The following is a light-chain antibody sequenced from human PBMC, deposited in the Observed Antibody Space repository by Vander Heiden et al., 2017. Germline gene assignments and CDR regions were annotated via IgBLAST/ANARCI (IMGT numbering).Light chain of an antibody. V-gene: IGLV3-21*02. J-gene: IGLJ3*02. Sequence: SNVLPQPSSVPVAPGQTARITCGGYNIGRQSEHWYQQKPGQAPVLIMYENNGRPSGIPERFSGSISGNTATLTISRVEAGDEADYFCQVWDSYGDQPVFGGGTKLTVL. CDR2: ENN. CDR1: NIGRQS. CDR3: QVWDSYGDQPV.